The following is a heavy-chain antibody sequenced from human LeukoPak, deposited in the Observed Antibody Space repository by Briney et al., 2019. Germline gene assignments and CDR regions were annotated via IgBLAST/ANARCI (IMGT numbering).Heavy chain of an antibody. V-gene: IGHV4-61*02. CDR2: IYTSGST. CDR3: ARDQVGVTIYYYYYMDV. CDR1: GGSISSGSYY. D-gene: IGHD1-26*01. J-gene: IGHJ6*03. Sequence: SQTLSLTCTVSGGSISSGSYYWSWLRQPAGKGLEWIGRIYTSGSTNYNPSLKSRVTISVDTSKNQFSLKLSSVTAADTAVYYCARDQVGVTIYYYYYMDVWGKGTTVTVSS.